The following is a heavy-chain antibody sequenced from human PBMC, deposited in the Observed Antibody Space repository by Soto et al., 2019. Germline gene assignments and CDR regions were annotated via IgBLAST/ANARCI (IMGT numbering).Heavy chain of an antibody. D-gene: IGHD1-20*01. CDR3: AKDISITGSVDY. CDR2: ISYDGSNK. J-gene: IGHJ4*02. CDR1: GFTFSSYG. Sequence: QVQLVESGGGVVQPGRSLRLSCAASGFTFSSYGMHWVRQAPGKGLEWVAVISYDGSNKYYADSVKGRFTISRDNSKNTLYLQMNSLRAEDTAVYYCAKDISITGSVDYWGQGTLVNVSP. V-gene: IGHV3-30*18.